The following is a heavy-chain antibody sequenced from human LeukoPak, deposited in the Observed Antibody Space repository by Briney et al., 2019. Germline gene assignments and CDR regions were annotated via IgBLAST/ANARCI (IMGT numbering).Heavy chain of an antibody. V-gene: IGHV1-69*05. J-gene: IGHJ4*02. CDR3: ARDNYYDSSGYLDY. D-gene: IGHD3-22*01. Sequence: SVKVSCKASGGTFSSYAISWVRQAPGQGLEWMGGIIPIFGTANYAQKFQGRVTITTDESTGTAYMELSSLRSEDTAVYYCARDNYYDSSGYLDYWGQGTLVTVSS. CDR2: IIPIFGTA. CDR1: GGTFSSYA.